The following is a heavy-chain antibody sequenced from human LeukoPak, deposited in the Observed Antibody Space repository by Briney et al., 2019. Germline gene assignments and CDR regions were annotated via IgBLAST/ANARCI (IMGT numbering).Heavy chain of an antibody. CDR2: IYYSGST. CDR3: ARGTVAGIPFDY. CDR1: GGSISSYY. Sequence: SETLSLTCTVSGGSISSYYWSWIRQPPGKGLGWIGYIYYSGSTNYNPSLKSRVTISVDTSKNQFSLKLSSVTAADTAVYYCARGTVAGIPFDYWGQGTLVTVSS. V-gene: IGHV4-59*01. J-gene: IGHJ4*02. D-gene: IGHD6-19*01.